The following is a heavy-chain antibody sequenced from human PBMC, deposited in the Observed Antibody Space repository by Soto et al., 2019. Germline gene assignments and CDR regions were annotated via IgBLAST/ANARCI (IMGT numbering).Heavy chain of an antibody. CDR1: GYSFTSYW. J-gene: IGHJ5*02. CDR3: ARTDYSSSSSWFDH. V-gene: IGHV5-10-1*01. D-gene: IGHD6-6*01. Sequence: SLKISGKGSGYSFTSYWISWVRQMPGKGLGWMGRIDPSDSYTNYSPSFQGHVTISADKSISTAYLQWSSLKASDTAMYYCARTDYSSSSSWFDHWGQGTLVTVSS. CDR2: IDPSDSYT.